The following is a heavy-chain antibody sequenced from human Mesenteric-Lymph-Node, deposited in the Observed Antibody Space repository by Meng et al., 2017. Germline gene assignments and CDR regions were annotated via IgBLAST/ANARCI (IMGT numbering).Heavy chain of an antibody. D-gene: IGHD6-19*01. CDR1: GFTFSSYW. V-gene: IGHV3-74*01. Sequence: GESLKISCAASGFTFSSYWMHWVRQAPGKGLVWVSRINSDGSSTSYADSVKGRFTISRDNSKNTLYLQMNSLRAEDTAVYYCARESWALAVAGTVRPVSFDYWGQGTLVTVSS. CDR3: ARESWALAVAGTVRPVSFDY. J-gene: IGHJ4*02. CDR2: INSDGSST.